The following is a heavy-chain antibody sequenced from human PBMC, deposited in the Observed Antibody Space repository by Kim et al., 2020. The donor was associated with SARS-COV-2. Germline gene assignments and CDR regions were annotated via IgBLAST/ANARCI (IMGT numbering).Heavy chain of an antibody. D-gene: IGHD6-13*01. CDR2: INHSGST. V-gene: IGHV4-34*01. Sequence: SETLSLTCAVYGGSFSGYYWSWIRQPPGKGLEWVGEINHSGSTNYNPSLKSRVPISVDTSKNQFSLKLSSVTAADTAAYYCARGGWYSSLNSHYYGMAV. J-gene: IGHJ6*01. CDR3: ARGGWYSSLNSHYYGMAV. CDR1: GGSFSGYY.